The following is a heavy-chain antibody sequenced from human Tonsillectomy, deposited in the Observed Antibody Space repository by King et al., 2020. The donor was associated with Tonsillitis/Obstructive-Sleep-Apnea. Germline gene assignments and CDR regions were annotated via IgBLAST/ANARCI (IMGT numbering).Heavy chain of an antibody. D-gene: IGHD6-13*01. V-gene: IGHV1-69*01. CDR3: ARGGGAAGTEYYYYYYMDV. CDR1: GGTFSSYA. Sequence: VQLVQSGAEVKKPGSSVKVSCKASGGTFSSYAISWVRQAPGQGLEWMGGIIPIFGTANYAQKFQGRVTITADESTSTAYMEPSSLRSEDTAVYYCARGGGAAGTEYYYYYYMDVWGKGTTVTVSS. J-gene: IGHJ6*03. CDR2: IIPIFGTA.